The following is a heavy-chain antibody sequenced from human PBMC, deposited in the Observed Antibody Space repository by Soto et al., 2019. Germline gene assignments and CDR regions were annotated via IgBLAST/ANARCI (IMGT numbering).Heavy chain of an antibody. Sequence: XXVLVCCKSAGYSFTSYHIDLVRQPPGLGLEWMGIINPSGSSTSYAQKFQGRVTMTSDTSTSTVYMQLSSLRSEETAVYYCARVYYGSSGYNVSMNNNWGQGTLGSVAS. D-gene: IGHD3-22*01. J-gene: IGHJ4*02. V-gene: IGHV1-46*01. CDR3: ARVYYGSSGYNVSMNNN. CDR2: INPSGSST. CDR1: GYSFTSYH.